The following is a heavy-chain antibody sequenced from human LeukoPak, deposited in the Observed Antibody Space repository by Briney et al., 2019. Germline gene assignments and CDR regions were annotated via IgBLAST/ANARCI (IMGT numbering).Heavy chain of an antibody. D-gene: IGHD2-21*02. V-gene: IGHV4-34*01. CDR2: INHSGST. Sequence: SETLSLTCAVYGGSFSGYYWSWIRQPPGKGLEWIGEINHSGSTNYNPSLKSRVTISVDTSKNQFSLKLSSVTAADTAVYYCARAGVVTAITTFDPWGQGTLVTVSS. CDR3: ARAGVVTAITTFDP. CDR1: GGSFSGYY. J-gene: IGHJ5*02.